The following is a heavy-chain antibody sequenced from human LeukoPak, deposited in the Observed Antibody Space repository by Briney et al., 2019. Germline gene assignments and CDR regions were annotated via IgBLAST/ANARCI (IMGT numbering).Heavy chain of an antibody. J-gene: IGHJ4*02. CDR2: ISNSGSYT. CDR1: GLTYSAQY. Sequence: GGSLRLSCAVSGLTYSAQYMSWIRQAPGKGLEWISYISNSGSYTNYADSVRGRFTISRDNAENSLFLQMNSLRAEDTAVYYCARAIGRGPGGHCDYWGQGTRVTVSS. CDR3: ARAIGRGPGGHCDY. D-gene: IGHD3-16*01. V-gene: IGHV3-11*03.